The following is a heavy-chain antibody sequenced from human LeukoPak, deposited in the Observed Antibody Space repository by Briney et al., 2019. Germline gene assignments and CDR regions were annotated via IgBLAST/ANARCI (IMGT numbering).Heavy chain of an antibody. Sequence: GGSLRLSCAASGFTFSSYGMHWVRQAPGKGLEWVAFIRYDGSNKYYADSVKGRSTISRDNSKNTLYLQMNSLRAEDTAVYYCAKEVVPAAIYYYYMDVWGKGTTVTISS. CDR1: GFTFSSYG. V-gene: IGHV3-30*02. J-gene: IGHJ6*03. D-gene: IGHD2-2*01. CDR2: IRYDGSNK. CDR3: AKEVVPAAIYYYYMDV.